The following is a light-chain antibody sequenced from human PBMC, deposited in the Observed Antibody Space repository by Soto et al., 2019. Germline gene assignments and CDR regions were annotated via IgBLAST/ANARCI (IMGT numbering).Light chain of an antibody. V-gene: IGKV1-33*01. CDR1: QDISNY. CDR2: DAC. CDR3: QQYDTLPVT. Sequence: DIQMTQSPSSLSASVGDRVTITCQARQDISNYLNWYQLKSGKAPKLLISDACTLKTGIPSRFSGSGSGTDFTFTISGLQPEDFATYFCQQYDTLPVTFGPGTKVDI. J-gene: IGKJ3*01.